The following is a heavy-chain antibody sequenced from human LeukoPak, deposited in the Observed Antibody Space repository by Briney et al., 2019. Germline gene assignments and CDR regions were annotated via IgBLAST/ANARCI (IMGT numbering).Heavy chain of an antibody. CDR1: GFTFSSYG. Sequence: GGSLRLSCAASGFTFSSYGMHWVRQAPGKGLEWVAVISYDGTNKYYADSVKGRFTISRDNSKNTLYLQMNSLRAEDTAVYYCAKRLSRGILIDYWGQGTLVTVSS. CDR3: AKRLSRGILIDY. V-gene: IGHV3-30*18. CDR2: ISYDGTNK. J-gene: IGHJ4*02. D-gene: IGHD3-10*01.